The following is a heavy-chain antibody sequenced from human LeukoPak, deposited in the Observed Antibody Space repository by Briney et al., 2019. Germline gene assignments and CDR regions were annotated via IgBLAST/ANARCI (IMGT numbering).Heavy chain of an antibody. Sequence: GGSLRLSCAASGFTFSSYEMNWVRQAPGKGLEWVSYISSSGSTIYYADSVKGRFTISRDNAKNSLYLQMNSLRAEDTAVYYCARDRAGGDVVPAASFDYWGQGTLVTVSS. CDR1: GFTFSSYE. J-gene: IGHJ4*02. D-gene: IGHD2-2*01. CDR3: ARDRAGGDVVPAASFDY. V-gene: IGHV3-48*03. CDR2: ISSSGSTI.